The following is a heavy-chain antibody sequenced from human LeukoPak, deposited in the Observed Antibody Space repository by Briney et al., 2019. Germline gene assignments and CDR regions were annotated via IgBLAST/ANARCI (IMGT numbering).Heavy chain of an antibody. CDR2: IHSSGRT. D-gene: IGHD6-19*01. CDR1: GGPINDYY. J-gene: IGHJ6*03. Sequence: SSETLSLTCTVSGGPINDYYWSWIRQSPGKGLEWIGYIHSSGRTNSNPSLKSRVTIAVDTSKNQFSLNVRSVTAADTAVYYCARLASVAGASLGYMDVWGKGTTVTVSS. CDR3: ARLASVAGASLGYMDV. V-gene: IGHV4-59*12.